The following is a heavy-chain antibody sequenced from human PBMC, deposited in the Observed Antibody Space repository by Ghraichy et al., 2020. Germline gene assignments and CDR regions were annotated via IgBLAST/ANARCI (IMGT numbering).Heavy chain of an antibody. CDR1: GFTFRDYA. J-gene: IGHJ6*02. Sequence: GGSLRLSRTPSGFTFRDYAMGWFRQAPGKGLEWVAFIRNKAYGGTTEYAASVKGRFTISRDDSKNIAYLQMNSLKTEDTAVYYCTSAGYCSTTRCPENYGMDVWGQGTTVTVSS. D-gene: IGHD2-2*01. V-gene: IGHV3-49*03. CDR3: TSAGYCSTTRCPENYGMDV. CDR2: IRNKAYGGTT.